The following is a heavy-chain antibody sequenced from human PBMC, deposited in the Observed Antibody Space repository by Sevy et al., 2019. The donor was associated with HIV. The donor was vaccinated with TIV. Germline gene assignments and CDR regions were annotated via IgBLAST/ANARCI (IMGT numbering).Heavy chain of an antibody. D-gene: IGHD3-22*01. CDR1: GFTFNDHA. J-gene: IGHJ3*01. Sequence: GGSLRLSCAASGFTFNDHAMSWVRQAPGKGLEWVSSINWTGDNTGYADSVKGRFTISRDDAKKSLYRQMNSLRAEDTALYYCARNTYYLDTTGYGAFDVWGQGTMVTVSS. V-gene: IGHV3-20*04. CDR3: ARNTYYLDTTGYGAFDV. CDR2: INWTGDNT.